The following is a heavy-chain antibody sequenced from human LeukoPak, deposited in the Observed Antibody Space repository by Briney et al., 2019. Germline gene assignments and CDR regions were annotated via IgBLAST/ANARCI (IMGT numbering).Heavy chain of an antibody. V-gene: IGHV1-2*06. CDR3: ARGTYYYGSGSYSE. Sequence: ASVKVSCKASGYTFTGYYMHWVRQAPGQGLEWMGRINPNSGGTNYAQKFQGRVTMTRNTSISTVYMELSRLRSDDTAVYYCARGTYYYGSGSYSEWGQGTLVTVSS. CDR2: INPNSGGT. CDR1: GYTFTGYY. D-gene: IGHD3-10*01. J-gene: IGHJ4*02.